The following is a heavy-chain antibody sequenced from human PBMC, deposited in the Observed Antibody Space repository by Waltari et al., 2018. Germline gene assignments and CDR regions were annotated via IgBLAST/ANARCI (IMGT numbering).Heavy chain of an antibody. CDR1: GGSISSYY. Sequence: QVQLQESGPGLVKPSETLSLTCTVSGGSISSYYWSWIRQPPGKGLEWIGYIYYRGSTNYNPSLKSRVTISVDTSKNQFSLKLSSVTAADTAVYYCARDLGSIADQVGDWFDPWGQGTLVTVSS. D-gene: IGHD6-6*01. CDR3: ARDLGSIADQVGDWFDP. V-gene: IGHV4-59*01. J-gene: IGHJ5*02. CDR2: IYYRGST.